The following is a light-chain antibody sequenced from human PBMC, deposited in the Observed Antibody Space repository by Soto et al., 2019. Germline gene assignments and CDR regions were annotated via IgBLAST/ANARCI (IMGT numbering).Light chain of an antibody. CDR2: EVS. CDR3: SSYTSSSTLDV. J-gene: IGLJ1*01. V-gene: IGLV2-18*02. Sequence: QSVLTQPPSVSGSPGQSVTISCTGTSTDFVSYNRVSWYQQPPGTAPKLMIYEVSKRPSGVSNRFSGSKSGNTASLTISGLQAEDEADYYCSSYTSSSTLDVFGTGTKVTVL. CDR1: STDFVSYNR.